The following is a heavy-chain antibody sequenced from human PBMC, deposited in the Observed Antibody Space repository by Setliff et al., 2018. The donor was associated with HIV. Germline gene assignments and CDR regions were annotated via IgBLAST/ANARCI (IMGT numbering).Heavy chain of an antibody. J-gene: IGHJ4*02. V-gene: IGHV4-39*01. Sequence: SETLSLTCTVSGGSIRSSSYYWGWIRQPPGKGLEWIGSIYYNGNTYYNPSLKSRVTISVDTSKNQFSLKLSSVTAADTAVYYCARGAELLWFGELHNIPYFDYWGQGTLVTVSS. CDR3: ARGAELLWFGELHNIPYFDY. CDR1: GGSIRSSSYY. CDR2: IYYNGNT. D-gene: IGHD3-10*01.